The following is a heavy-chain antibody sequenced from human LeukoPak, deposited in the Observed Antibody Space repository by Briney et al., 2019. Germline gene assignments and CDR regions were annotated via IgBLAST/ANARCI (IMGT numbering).Heavy chain of an antibody. CDR2: ISGYSGKT. CDR1: GYRFTTHG. J-gene: IGHJ4*02. CDR3: ARAKDVGYCSGGSCPSSDY. Sequence: ASVKVSCKASGYRFTTHGISWVRQAPGQGLEWLGWISGYSGKTNSAQNLQGRVTMTTDTSTSTAYMELRNLRSDDTAVYYCARAKDVGYCSGGSCPSSDYWGQGTLVTVSS. D-gene: IGHD2-15*01. V-gene: IGHV1-18*01.